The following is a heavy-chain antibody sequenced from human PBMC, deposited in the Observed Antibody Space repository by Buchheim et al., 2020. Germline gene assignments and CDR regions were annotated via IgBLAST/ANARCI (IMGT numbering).Heavy chain of an antibody. D-gene: IGHD3-10*01. CDR3: AQLDGSGTYLHLHQ. V-gene: IGHV1-8*01. Sequence: QVQLVQSGAEVKKPGASVKVSCKAFGYGFTSYGIHWVRQASGQGLEWMGWMNTNNDDTGYAQKFQGRIAMTRDTSIITAYMELHSLTSEDTAVYYCAQLDGSGTYLHLHQWGQGTL. CDR2: MNTNNDDT. J-gene: IGHJ4*02. CDR1: GYGFTSYG.